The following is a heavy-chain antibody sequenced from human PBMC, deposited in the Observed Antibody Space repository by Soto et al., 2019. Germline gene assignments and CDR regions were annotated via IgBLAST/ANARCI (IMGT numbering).Heavy chain of an antibody. CDR2: IYYTGTT. CDR3: ATSLFDGGGGLSAD. Sequence: QVQLHESGPGLVKPSETMSLTCTVSGGSISSYYWGWMRQPPGKGLEWIGDIYYTGTTNYNPSLKSRVTTAITSKNQFSRNLSSVTAADTAVYYCATSLFDGGGGLSADWGRGTLVTVSP. D-gene: IGHD2-21*01. V-gene: IGHV4-59*12. CDR1: GGSISSYY. J-gene: IGHJ4*02.